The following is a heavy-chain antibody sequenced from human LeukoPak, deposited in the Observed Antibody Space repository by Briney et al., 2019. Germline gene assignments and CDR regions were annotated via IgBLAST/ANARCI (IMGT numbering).Heavy chain of an antibody. CDR1: GDSVSSGNYY. J-gene: IGHJ4*02. CDR2: IYNSGST. V-gene: IGHV4-61*01. CDR3: ARNALGRSGCSY. D-gene: IGHD3-3*01. Sequence: PSETLSLTCTVSGDSVSSGNYYWTWIRQPPGMRLEWIGYIYNSGSTSYNPSLKSRVTISLDTSKNQFSLKLSSVTAADTAVYYCARNALGRSGCSYWGPGTLVTVSS.